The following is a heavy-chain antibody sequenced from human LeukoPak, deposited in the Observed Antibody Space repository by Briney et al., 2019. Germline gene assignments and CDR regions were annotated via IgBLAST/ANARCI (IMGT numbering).Heavy chain of an antibody. CDR3: ARAMTTVTVNWFDL. D-gene: IGHD4-17*01. CDR2: INPNSGGT. J-gene: IGHJ5*02. Sequence: ASVKVSCKASGYTFTGYYMHWVRQAPGQGLEWMGRINPNSGGTNYAQKFQGRVTMTRDTSISTAYMELSRLRSDDTAVYYCARAMTTVTVNWFDLWGQGTLVTVSS. V-gene: IGHV1-2*06. CDR1: GYTFTGYY.